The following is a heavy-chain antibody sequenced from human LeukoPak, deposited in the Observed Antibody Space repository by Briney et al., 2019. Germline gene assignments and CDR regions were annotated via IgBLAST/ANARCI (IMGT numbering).Heavy chain of an antibody. CDR3: ARKGGYSYGYGDYFDY. J-gene: IGHJ4*02. V-gene: IGHV1-69*13. CDR1: GGIFNSYV. D-gene: IGHD5-18*01. Sequence: ASVKVSCKTSGGIFNSYVISWVRQAPGQGLEWMGGITPIFGTANYAQKFQGRVTITAGESTSAAYMELSSLRSEDTAVYYCARKGGYSYGYGDYFDYWGQGTLVTVSS. CDR2: ITPIFGTA.